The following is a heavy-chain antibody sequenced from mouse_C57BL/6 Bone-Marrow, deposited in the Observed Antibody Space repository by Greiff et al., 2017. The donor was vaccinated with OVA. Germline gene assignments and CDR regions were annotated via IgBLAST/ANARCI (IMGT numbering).Heavy chain of an antibody. Sequence: QVQLKESGPGLVQPSQSLSITCTVSGFSLTSYGVHWVRQSPGKGLEWLGVIWRGGSTAYNAAFMSSLSITKDNSKSQVFFKLNRLQADDTAIYYCAKTQNDGYSAWFAYWGQGTLVTVSA. CDR2: IWRGGST. CDR3: AKTQNDGYSAWFAY. V-gene: IGHV2-5*01. J-gene: IGHJ3*01. CDR1: GFSLTSYG. D-gene: IGHD2-3*01.